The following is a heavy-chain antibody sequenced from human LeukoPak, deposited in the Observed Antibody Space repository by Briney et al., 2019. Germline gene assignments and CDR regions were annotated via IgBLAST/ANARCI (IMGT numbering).Heavy chain of an antibody. V-gene: IGHV1-46*01. Sequence: ASVKVSCKASGYTFTSYYMHWVRQAPGQGLEWMGIINPSGGSTSYAQKFQGRVTMTRDMSTSTVYMELSSLRSEDTAVYYCARGGDIVVVVAAQGYYYMDVWGKGTTVTVSS. CDR3: ARGGDIVVVVAAQGYYYMDV. D-gene: IGHD2-15*01. CDR2: INPSGGST. J-gene: IGHJ6*03. CDR1: GYTFTSYY.